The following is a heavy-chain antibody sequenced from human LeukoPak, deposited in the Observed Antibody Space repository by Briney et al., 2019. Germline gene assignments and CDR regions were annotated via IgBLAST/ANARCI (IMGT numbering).Heavy chain of an antibody. CDR1: GFTFSNTW. Sequence: GRSLRLSCAASGFTFSNTWMTWVRQAPGKGLEWVGRIKTKAEGETTDFAAPVKGRFTISRDDSKTTLYLHMNSLKTEDTAVYFCTKLWLGGFDIWGQGTMVTVSS. V-gene: IGHV3-15*01. J-gene: IGHJ3*02. CDR3: TKLWLGGFDI. CDR2: IKTKAEGETT. D-gene: IGHD3-10*01.